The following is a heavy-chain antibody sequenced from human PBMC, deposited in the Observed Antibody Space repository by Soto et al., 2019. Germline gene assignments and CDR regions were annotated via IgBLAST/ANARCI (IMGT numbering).Heavy chain of an antibody. D-gene: IGHD3-10*01. CDR3: ARLSASSKLRGVVIN. CDR2: IYHSGNT. Sequence: QVHLQESGPDLVRPSETLSLTCSFSGGSISSDNWWSWVRRTPGMGLEWIGEIYHSGNTNYNPSLKSRVSMSVDKSKNQFSLKVTSVTAADTALYYCARLSASSKLRGVVINWGQGTLVTVSS. CDR1: GGSISSDNW. J-gene: IGHJ4*02. V-gene: IGHV4-4*02.